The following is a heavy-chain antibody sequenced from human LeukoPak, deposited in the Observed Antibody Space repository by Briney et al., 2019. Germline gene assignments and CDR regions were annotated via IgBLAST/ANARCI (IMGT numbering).Heavy chain of an antibody. CDR3: ARGAMATTPFFDY. Sequence: SETLSLTCPVSGASISNYYYWTWIQQPPGKGLEWIGYVYYTGSTNFNPSLKSRVTMSLDTSRNQFSLKLTSLTAADTAVYYCARGAMATTPFFDYWGQGTLVTVSS. V-gene: IGHV4-59*01. CDR1: GASISNYY. D-gene: IGHD5-24*01. J-gene: IGHJ4*02. CDR2: VYYTGST.